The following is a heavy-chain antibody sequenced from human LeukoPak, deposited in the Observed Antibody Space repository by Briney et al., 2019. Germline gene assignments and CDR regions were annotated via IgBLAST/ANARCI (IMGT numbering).Heavy chain of an antibody. CDR1: GFTFSSYA. Sequence: GGSLRLSCAASGFTFSSYAMHWVRQAPGKGLGWVAVISYDGSNKYYADSVKGRFTISRDNSKNTLYLQMNSLRAEDTAVYYCARDGAIQLWPNFDYWGQGTLVTVSS. D-gene: IGHD5-18*01. V-gene: IGHV3-30-3*01. CDR2: ISYDGSNK. J-gene: IGHJ4*02. CDR3: ARDGAIQLWPNFDY.